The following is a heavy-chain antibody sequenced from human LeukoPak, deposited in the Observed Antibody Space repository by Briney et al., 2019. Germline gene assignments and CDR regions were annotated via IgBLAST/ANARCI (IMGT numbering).Heavy chain of an antibody. V-gene: IGHV3-33*01. J-gene: IGHJ4*02. CDR3: ARVSDYSNYFDF. CDR2: IWYDGSTK. Sequence: GGSRRLSCAASGFTFSTYGMHWVRQAPGKGLEWVAIIWYDGSTKYYAESVKGRFTISRDNSQNMLYLQMNSLRAEDTAVYYCARVSDYSNYFDFWGQGTLVTVSS. D-gene: IGHD4-11*01. CDR1: GFTFSTYG.